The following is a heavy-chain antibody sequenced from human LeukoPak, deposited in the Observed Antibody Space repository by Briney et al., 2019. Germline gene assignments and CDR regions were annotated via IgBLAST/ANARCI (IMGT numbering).Heavy chain of an antibody. CDR2: ISGSGGDI. J-gene: IGHJ4*02. Sequence: GGSLRLSCAASGLSFSSFEMTWVRQAPGKGLEWVSYISGSGGDIFYADSVKGRFTISRDNAKNSLYLQMNSLRAEDTAVYYCARWGHSDYGSFPTKFDYWGQGTLVTVSS. D-gene: IGHD5-12*01. CDR1: GLSFSSFE. V-gene: IGHV3-48*03. CDR3: ARWGHSDYGSFPTKFDY.